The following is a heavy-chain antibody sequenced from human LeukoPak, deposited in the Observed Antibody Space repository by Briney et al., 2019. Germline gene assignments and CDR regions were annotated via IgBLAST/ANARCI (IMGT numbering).Heavy chain of an antibody. CDR3: ARDHRITMVRGVKWDAFDI. Sequence: SETLSLTCTVSGGSISSYYWSWIRQPAGKGLEWIGRIYTSGSTNYNPSLKSRVTMSVDTSKNQFSLKLSSVTAADTAVYYCARDHRITMVRGVKWDAFDIWGQGTMVTVSS. D-gene: IGHD3-10*01. CDR1: GGSISSYY. CDR2: IYTSGST. V-gene: IGHV4-4*07. J-gene: IGHJ3*02.